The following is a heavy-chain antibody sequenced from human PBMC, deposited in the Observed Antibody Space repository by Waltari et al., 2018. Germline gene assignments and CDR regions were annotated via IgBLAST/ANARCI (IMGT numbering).Heavy chain of an antibody. V-gene: IGHV3-23*01. CDR1: GFTFGSYA. CDR2: MSGSGDAA. J-gene: IGHJ2*01. CDR3: SNTRGDYYFDV. Sequence: EVVLLESGGGLVQPGGSLRLSCAASGFTFGSYAMNWVRQAPGKGLEWVSTMSGSGDAAHHADSVKGRFTISRDNSKSTLYLQMNSLRAEDTAIYYCSNTRGDYYFDVWGRGTLVTVSS. D-gene: IGHD4-17*01.